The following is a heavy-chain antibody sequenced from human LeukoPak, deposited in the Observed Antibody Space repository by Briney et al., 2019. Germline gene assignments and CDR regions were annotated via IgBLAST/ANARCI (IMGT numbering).Heavy chain of an antibody. CDR2: IYYSGST. V-gene: IGHV4-31*03. J-gene: IGHJ4*02. CDR3: ARYYYDSRLFDY. D-gene: IGHD3-22*01. CDR1: GGSISSGGYY. Sequence: SETLSLTCTVSGGSISSGGYYWSWIRQHPGKGLEWIGYIYYSGSTYYNPSLKSRVTISVDTSKNQFSLKLSSVTAADTAVYYCARYYYDSRLFDYWDQGTLVTVSS.